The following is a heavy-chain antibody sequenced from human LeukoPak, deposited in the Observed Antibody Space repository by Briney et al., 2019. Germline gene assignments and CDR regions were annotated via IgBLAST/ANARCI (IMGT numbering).Heavy chain of an antibody. D-gene: IGHD6-19*01. CDR3: ARVVAVADTAKPDY. J-gene: IGHJ4*02. V-gene: IGHV1-8*03. Sequence: ASVKVSCKASGYTFTKYDINWVRQATGQGLEWMGWMNPNSGHTGYAQKFQGRVTITRNTSISTAYMELSSLRSEGTAVYYCARVVAVADTAKPDYWGQGTLVTVSS. CDR2: MNPNSGHT. CDR1: GYTFTKYD.